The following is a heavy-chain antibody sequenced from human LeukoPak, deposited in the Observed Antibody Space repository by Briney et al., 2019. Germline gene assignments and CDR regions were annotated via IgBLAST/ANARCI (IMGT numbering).Heavy chain of an antibody. CDR3: ARDLRGSGWYSDAEYFQH. V-gene: IGHV1-18*01. D-gene: IGHD6-19*01. CDR2: ISAYNGNT. CDR1: GYTFTSYG. J-gene: IGHJ1*01. Sequence: GASVKVSCKASGYTFTSYGISWVRQAPGQGLEWMGWISAYNGNTNYAQKLQGRVTMTTDTSTSTAYMELRSLRSDDTAVYYCARDLRGSGWYSDAEYFQHWGQGTLVTVSS.